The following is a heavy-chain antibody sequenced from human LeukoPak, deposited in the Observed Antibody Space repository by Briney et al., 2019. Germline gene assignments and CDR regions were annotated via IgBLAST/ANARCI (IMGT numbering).Heavy chain of an antibody. CDR1: GGSFSGYY. J-gene: IGHJ4*02. D-gene: IGHD1-26*01. Sequence: PSETLSLTCAVYGGSFSGYYWSWIRQPSGKGLEWIGEISHSGSTHYNPSLKSRVTISVDTSKNQFSLKLTSVTAADTAVYYCARGSVGARLGYWGQGTLVTVSS. CDR3: ARGSVGARLGY. CDR2: ISHSGST. V-gene: IGHV4-34*01.